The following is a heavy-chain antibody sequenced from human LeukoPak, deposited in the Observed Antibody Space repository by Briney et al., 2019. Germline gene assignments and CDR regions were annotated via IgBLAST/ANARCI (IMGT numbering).Heavy chain of an antibody. D-gene: IGHD3-10*01. CDR3: TTDRYGSGSYGDYYYYYGMDV. CDR2: IKSKTDGGTT. CDR1: GFTFSNAW. V-gene: IGHV3-15*01. J-gene: IGHJ6*02. Sequence: GGSLRLSCAASGFTFSNAWMSWVRQAPVKGLEWVGRIKSKTDGGTTDYAAPVKGRFTISRDDSKNTLYLQMNSLKTEDTAVYYCTTDRYGSGSYGDYYYYYGMDVWGQGTTVTVSS.